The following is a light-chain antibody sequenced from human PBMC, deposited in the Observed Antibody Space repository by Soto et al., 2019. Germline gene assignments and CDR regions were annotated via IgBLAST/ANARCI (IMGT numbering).Light chain of an antibody. Sequence: DTQMTQSPSSLSASVGDRVTITCRASQGISNYLVWYQQKSGQAPKVLIYAASTLQSGVPSRFSGSGSGTDFTLTISSLQSEDVATYYCQKYNSAPHTFGGGTKVEIK. CDR2: AAS. CDR1: QGISNY. J-gene: IGKJ4*01. CDR3: QKYNSAPHT. V-gene: IGKV1-27*01.